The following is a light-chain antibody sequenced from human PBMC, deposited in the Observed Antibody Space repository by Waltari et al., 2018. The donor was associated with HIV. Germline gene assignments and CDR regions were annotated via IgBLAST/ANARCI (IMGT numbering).Light chain of an antibody. CDR3: QQFNSYPLT. V-gene: IGKV1-9*01. J-gene: IGKJ4*01. CDR1: QGISRY. Sequence: DIQLTQSPSFLSVSVGDRVTITCRASQGISRYLALYQQRAGKAPKVLSYTASTLQSGVPSRFSGSGSGTEFTLTISSLQPEDVATYYCQQFNSYPLTFGGGTKVEIK. CDR2: TAS.